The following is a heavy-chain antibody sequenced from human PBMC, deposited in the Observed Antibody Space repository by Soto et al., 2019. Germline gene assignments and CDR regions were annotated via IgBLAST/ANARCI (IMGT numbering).Heavy chain of an antibody. Sequence: ASVKVSCKASGYTFTSYAMHWVRQAPGQRLEWMGWINAGNGNTKYSQKFQGRVTITRDTSASTAYMELSSLRSEDTAVYYCARAYYYDSSGYSDFDYWGQGTLVTVSS. CDR3: ARAYYYDSSGYSDFDY. J-gene: IGHJ4*02. V-gene: IGHV1-3*01. D-gene: IGHD3-22*01. CDR2: INAGNGNT. CDR1: GYTFTSYA.